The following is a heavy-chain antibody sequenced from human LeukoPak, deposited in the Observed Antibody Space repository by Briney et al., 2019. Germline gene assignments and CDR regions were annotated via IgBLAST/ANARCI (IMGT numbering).Heavy chain of an antibody. Sequence: SETLSLTCTVSGGSISSGSYYWSWIRQPAGKGLEWIGRIYTSGSTNYNPSLKSRVTISVDTSKNQFSLKLSSVTAADTAVYYCASYYGGNSGASDAFDIWGQGTMVTVSS. CDR2: IYTSGST. CDR3: ASYYGGNSGASDAFDI. J-gene: IGHJ3*02. CDR1: GGSISSGSYY. D-gene: IGHD4-23*01. V-gene: IGHV4-61*02.